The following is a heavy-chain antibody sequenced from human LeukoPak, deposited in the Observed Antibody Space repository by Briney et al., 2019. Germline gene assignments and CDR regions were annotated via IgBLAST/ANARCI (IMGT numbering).Heavy chain of an antibody. D-gene: IGHD3-22*01. Sequence: GRSLSLSRAASGFTLSDYYMSWVRHAPGKGLEWVSYISSSGSTIYYADSAKGRSTISRDNAKNSPHLRMNRLRAEHPAVYTCAGDSYESVFRGRHYYYGMVVWGQGTTATVS. V-gene: IGHV3-11*01. CDR2: ISSSGSTI. CDR3: AGDSYESVFRGRHYYYGMVV. J-gene: IGHJ6*02. CDR1: GFTLSDYY.